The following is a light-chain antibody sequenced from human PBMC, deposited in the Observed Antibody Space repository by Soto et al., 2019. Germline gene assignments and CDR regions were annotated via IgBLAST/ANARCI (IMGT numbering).Light chain of an antibody. CDR1: QGVSTF. CDR3: QQSYSSPFT. Sequence: DIQMTQSPSSLSASIGDRLIITCRTSQGVSTFLNWYRQKAGEAPRLLIYTASSLQSGVPSRFSGGGSGTEFTLTINRLQPEDFGTYFCQQSYSSPFTFAPGTRVDVK. V-gene: IGKV1-39*01. CDR2: TAS. J-gene: IGKJ3*01.